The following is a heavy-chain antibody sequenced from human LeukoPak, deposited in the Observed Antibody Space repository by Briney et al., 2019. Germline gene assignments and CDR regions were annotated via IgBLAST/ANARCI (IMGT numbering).Heavy chain of an antibody. V-gene: IGHV3-53*04. J-gene: IGHJ4*02. D-gene: IGHD3-10*01. CDR3: ARFYGSGIRAFDF. Sequence: GGSLRLSCAASGSTVSSHYMTWVRQAPGKGLEWVSVIYSDGSTYYADAVKGRFTLSRHISKNTLFFQMNSLRAEDTAAYYCARFYGSGIRAFDFWGQGTLVTVSS. CDR1: GSTVSSHY. CDR2: IYSDGST.